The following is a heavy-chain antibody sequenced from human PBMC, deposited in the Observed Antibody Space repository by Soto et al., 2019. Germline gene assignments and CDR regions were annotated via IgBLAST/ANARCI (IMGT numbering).Heavy chain of an antibody. CDR2: IYYSGST. V-gene: IGHV4-30-4*01. Sequence: ACGGSISSSVDSGSWKKKPPGKGLEGIGYIYYSGSTYYNPSLESGVTISVDTSKNQFSLKLSSVTAADTAVYYCARDIGGRRTVTYAAAPYYFDFWGHGTPVTVSS. D-gene: IGHD4-17*01. CDR1: GGSISSSVDS. J-gene: IGHJ4*01. CDR3: ARDIGGRRTVTYAAAPYYFDF.